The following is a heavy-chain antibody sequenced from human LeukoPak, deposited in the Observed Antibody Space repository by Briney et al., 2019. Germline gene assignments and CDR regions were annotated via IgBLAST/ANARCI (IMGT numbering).Heavy chain of an antibody. CDR2: INHSGST. CDR1: GVSFSGYY. V-gene: IGHV4-34*01. D-gene: IGHD6-13*01. Sequence: PSETLSLTCAVYGVSFSGYYWSWIRQPPGKGLEWIGEINHSGSTNYNPSLKSRVTISVDTSKNQFSLKLSSVTAADTAVYYCAREAPYSSSWGYYYYYYMDVWGKGTTVTVSS. CDR3: AREAPYSSSWGYYYYYYMDV. J-gene: IGHJ6*03.